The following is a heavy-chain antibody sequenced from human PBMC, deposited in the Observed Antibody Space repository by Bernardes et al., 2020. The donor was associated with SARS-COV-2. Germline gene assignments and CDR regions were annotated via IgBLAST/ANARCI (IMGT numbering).Heavy chain of an antibody. V-gene: IGHV3-53*01. D-gene: IGHD1-26*01. Sequence: GGSLRLSCAATWLTVASSQMSWVRQAPGKGLEWFSVIYTAGSTYYADSVKGRFTISRDDSQNTLSLQMNSLRVEDTAVYFCVREKVQSDPPTRYDCWGQGTLVTVSS. CDR1: WLTVASSQ. CDR3: VREKVQSDPPTRYDC. J-gene: IGHJ4*02. CDR2: IYTAGST.